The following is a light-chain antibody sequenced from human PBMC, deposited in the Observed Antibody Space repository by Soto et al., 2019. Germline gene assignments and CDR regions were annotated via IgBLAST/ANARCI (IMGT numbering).Light chain of an antibody. V-gene: IGLV1-47*01. CDR1: SSNIGKNY. J-gene: IGLJ3*02. Sequence: QSVLTQPPSASGTPGQRVTTSCSGSSSNIGKNYVYWYQQLPGTAPKLLIYRNNQRPSGVPDRFSGSKSGTSVSLTISGLRSEDEADYYCATWDDSLSGGVFGGGTKLTVL. CDR3: ATWDDSLSGGV. CDR2: RNN.